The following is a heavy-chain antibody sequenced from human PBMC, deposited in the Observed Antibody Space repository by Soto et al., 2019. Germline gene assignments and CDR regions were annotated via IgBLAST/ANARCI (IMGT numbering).Heavy chain of an antibody. J-gene: IGHJ3*02. V-gene: IGHV1-18*01. D-gene: IGHD2-21*01. CDR1: GYTFTNYG. CDR2: ISPYNGNT. Sequence: QVHLVQSGAEVKKPGASVKVSCKASGYTFTNYGINWVRQAPGQGLEWMGWISPYNGNTNYAQKFQGRVIMTTDSSTTTAYMEMMSLRSDDTAVYYCAREPCSAGDCGAFDIWGQGTMVTASS. CDR3: AREPCSAGDCGAFDI.